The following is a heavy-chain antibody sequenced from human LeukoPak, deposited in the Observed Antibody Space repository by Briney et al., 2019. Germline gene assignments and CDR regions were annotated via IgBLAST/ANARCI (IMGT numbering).Heavy chain of an antibody. CDR2: IRHDGSEK. D-gene: IGHD3-3*02. CDR1: GFIFSSYW. V-gene: IGHV3-7*01. CDR3: ARRTPLASVFDS. J-gene: IGHJ4*02. Sequence: GGSLRLSXAASGFIFSSYWMSWVRQTPGKGLEWVAEIRHDGSEKHHVDSVTGRFTISRDNAKNSLYLQMYSLRAEDTAVYYCARRTPLASVFDSWGQGTLVTVSS.